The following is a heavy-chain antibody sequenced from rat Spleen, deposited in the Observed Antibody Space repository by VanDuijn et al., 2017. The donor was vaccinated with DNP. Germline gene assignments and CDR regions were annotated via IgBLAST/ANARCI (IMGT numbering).Heavy chain of an antibody. CDR2: ITSGGGIT. CDR3: TRGGTYYFDY. Sequence: EVQLVESGGGLVQPERSLKISCVASEFTFSRSDVAWVRQVPGKGLEWIASITSGGGITSYPDSVKGRFTISRDNAKSTLYLQMDSLRSEDTATYYCTRGGTYYFDYWGQGVMVTVSS. CDR1: EFTFSRSD. J-gene: IGHJ2*01. V-gene: IGHV5-25*01.